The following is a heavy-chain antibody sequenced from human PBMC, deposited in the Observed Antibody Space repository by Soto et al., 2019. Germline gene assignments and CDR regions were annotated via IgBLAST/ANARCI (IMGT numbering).Heavy chain of an antibody. CDR2: ISYDGSNK. V-gene: IGHV3-30*18. CDR3: AKDVGPPLESGYPQQIYGMDG. CDR1: GFTFSSYG. Sequence: QVQLVESGGGVVQPGRSLRLSCAASGFTFSSYGMHWVRQAPGKGLEWVAVISYDGSNKYYADSVKGRFTISRDNSRNPLYREMTSLRAEDTAVYYCAKDVGPPLESGYPQQIYGMDGWGQGTTVTVSS. D-gene: IGHD3-3*01. J-gene: IGHJ6*02.